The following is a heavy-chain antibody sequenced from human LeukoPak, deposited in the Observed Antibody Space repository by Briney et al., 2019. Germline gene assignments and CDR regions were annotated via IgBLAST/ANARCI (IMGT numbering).Heavy chain of an antibody. CDR1: GFTFSSYS. Sequence: GGSLRLSCAASGFTFSSYSMSWVRRAPGNGLEWVSTIRSNGGDTYYADSVKGRFTISRDNSKNTLYLEMNSLRAEDTAVYYCAKGGYTTWLDPWGQGTLVTVSS. CDR3: AKGGYTTWLDP. V-gene: IGHV3-23*01. CDR2: IRSNGGDT. D-gene: IGHD2-15*01. J-gene: IGHJ5*02.